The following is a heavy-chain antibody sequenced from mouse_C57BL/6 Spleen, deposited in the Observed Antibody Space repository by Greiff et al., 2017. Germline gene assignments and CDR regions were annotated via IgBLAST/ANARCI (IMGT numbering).Heavy chain of an antibody. V-gene: IGHV1-76*01. J-gene: IGHJ1*03. CDR1: GYTFTDYY. D-gene: IGHD2-4*01. CDR2: IYPGSGNT. Sequence: VHLVESGAELVRPGASVKLSCKASGYTFTDYYINWVKQRPGQGLEWIARIYPGSGNTYYNEKFKGKATLTAEKSSSTAYMQLSSLTSEDSAVYFCARNLYDDYDEGYWYFDVWGTGTTVTVSS. CDR3: ARNLYDDYDEGYWYFDV.